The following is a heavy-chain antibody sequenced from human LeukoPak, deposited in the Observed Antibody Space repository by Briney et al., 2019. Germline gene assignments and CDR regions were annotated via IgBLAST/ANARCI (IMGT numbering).Heavy chain of an antibody. CDR3: ARAEAKKSYGSGSYSRSRRFDP. J-gene: IGHJ5*02. D-gene: IGHD3-10*01. V-gene: IGHV4-34*01. CDR1: GGSFSGYY. Sequence: SGTLSLTCAVYGGSFSGYYWSWIRQPPGKGLEWIGEINHSGSTNYNPSLKSRDTISVDTSKNQFSLKLSSVTAADTAVYYCARAEAKKSYGSGSYSRSRRFDPWGQGTLVTVSS. CDR2: INHSGST.